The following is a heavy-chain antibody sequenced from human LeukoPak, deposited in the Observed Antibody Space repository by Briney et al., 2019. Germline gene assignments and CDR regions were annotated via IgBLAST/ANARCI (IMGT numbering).Heavy chain of an antibody. V-gene: IGHV4-39*01. D-gene: IGHD6-13*01. J-gene: IGHJ4*02. CDR2: IYFTGST. CDR3: ARRLSSSWYDY. CDR1: GGSICSSPYF. Sequence: PSETLSLTCTVSGGSICSSPYFWGWIRQPPGKGLEWIGNIYFTGSTYYNPSLRSRVTISVDTSKNQFSLKVSTVTAADTAVYYCARRLSSSWYDYWGQGTLVTVSS.